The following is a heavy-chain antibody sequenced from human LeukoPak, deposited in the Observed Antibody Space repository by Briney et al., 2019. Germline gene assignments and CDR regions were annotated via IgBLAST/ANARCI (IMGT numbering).Heavy chain of an antibody. Sequence: ASVKVSCKASGGTFSSYAISWVRQAPGQGLEWMGIINPSGGSTSYAQKFQGRVTMTRDTSTSTVYMELSSLRSEDTAVYYCARGEVGATPTCPDYWGQGTLVTVSS. D-gene: IGHD1-26*01. CDR3: ARGEVGATPTCPDY. J-gene: IGHJ4*02. CDR1: GGTFSSYA. CDR2: INPSGGST. V-gene: IGHV1-46*01.